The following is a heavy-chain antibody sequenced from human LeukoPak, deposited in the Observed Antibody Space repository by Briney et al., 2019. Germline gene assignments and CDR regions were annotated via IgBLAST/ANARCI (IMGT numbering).Heavy chain of an antibody. CDR2: ISTDGKST. J-gene: IGHJ4*02. V-gene: IGHV3-74*01. Sequence: PGGSLRLSCVASGFTFSNYWMLWVRQAPGKGLMWVSLISTDGKSTRYADSVKGRFTISRDNSKNTLYLQMNSLRPEDTAVYYCAKGLTNLGDDWGQGTLVTVSS. D-gene: IGHD3-9*01. CDR1: GFTFSNYW. CDR3: AKGLTNLGDD.